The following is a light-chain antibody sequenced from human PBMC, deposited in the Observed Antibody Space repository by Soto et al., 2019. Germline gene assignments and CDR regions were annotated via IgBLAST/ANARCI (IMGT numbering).Light chain of an antibody. CDR2: EVS. V-gene: IGLV2-14*01. CDR3: SSYTSSSTLVV. Sequence: QSALTQPASVSGSPGQSITISCTGTSSDVGGYNYVSWYQQHPGKAPQLMIYEVSNRPSGVSNRFSGSKSGNTASLTISGLQAEEEADYYCSSYTSSSTLVVFGGGTKLTVL. J-gene: IGLJ2*01. CDR1: SSDVGGYNY.